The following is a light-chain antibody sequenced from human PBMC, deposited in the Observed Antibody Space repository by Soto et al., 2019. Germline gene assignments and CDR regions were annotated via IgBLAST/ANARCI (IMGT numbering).Light chain of an antibody. CDR3: CSYAGSYTPNV. V-gene: IGLV2-11*01. CDR2: DVN. Sequence: QSALTQPRSVSGSPGQSVTIACTGTSSDVGGYNYVSWYQQHPGKVPKLMIYDVNKRPSGVPDRFSGSKSGSTASLTISGLQAEDEADYYCCSYAGSYTPNVFGTGTKVTVL. J-gene: IGLJ1*01. CDR1: SSDVGGYNY.